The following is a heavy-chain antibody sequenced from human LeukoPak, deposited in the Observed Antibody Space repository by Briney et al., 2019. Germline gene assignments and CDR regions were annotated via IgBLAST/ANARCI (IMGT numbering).Heavy chain of an antibody. Sequence: SETLSLTCTVSGGSISSSSYYWGWIRQPPGKGLEWIGSIYYSGSTYYNPSLKSRVTISVDTSKNQFSLKLSSVTAADTAVYYCARLKCTNGVCYNYYCGMDVWGQGTTVTVSS. CDR3: ARLKCTNGVCYNYYCGMDV. D-gene: IGHD2-8*01. CDR1: GGSISSSSYY. J-gene: IGHJ6*02. CDR2: IYYSGST. V-gene: IGHV4-39*01.